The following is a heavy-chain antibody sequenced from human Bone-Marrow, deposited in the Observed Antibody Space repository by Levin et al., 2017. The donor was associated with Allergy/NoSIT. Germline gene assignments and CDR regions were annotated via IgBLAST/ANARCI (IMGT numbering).Heavy chain of an antibody. CDR1: GFTVSSNY. V-gene: IGHV3-53*01. J-gene: IGHJ4*02. CDR2: IYSGGST. CDR3: ARSHFGVVRAYYFDY. D-gene: IGHD3-3*01. Sequence: GESLKISCAASGFTVSSNYMSWVRQAPGKGLEWVSVIYSGGSTYYADSVKGRFTISRDNSKNTLYLQMNSLRAEDTAVYYCARSHFGVVRAYYFDYWGQGTLVTVSS.